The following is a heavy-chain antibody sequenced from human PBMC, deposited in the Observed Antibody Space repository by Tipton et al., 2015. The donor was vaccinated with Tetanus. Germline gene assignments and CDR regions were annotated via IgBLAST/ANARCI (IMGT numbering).Heavy chain of an antibody. D-gene: IGHD3-10*01. CDR3: ARDNRVPLRFGELLEFYYYYGMDV. V-gene: IGHV4-61*01. CDR1: GGSISGSSYY. J-gene: IGHJ6*02. Sequence: GLVKPSETLSLTCTVSGGSISGSSYYWGWIRQPPGKGLEWIGHIYYSGSTNYNPSLKSRVTISVDTSKNQFSLKLSSVTAADTAVDYCARDNRVPLRFGELLEFYYYYGMDVWGQGTTVTVSS. CDR2: IYYSGST.